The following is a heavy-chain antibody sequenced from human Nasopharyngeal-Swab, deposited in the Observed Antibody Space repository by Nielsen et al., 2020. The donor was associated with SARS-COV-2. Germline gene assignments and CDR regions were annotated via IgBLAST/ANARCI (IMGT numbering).Heavy chain of an antibody. CDR2: ISAYNGNT. D-gene: IGHD3-9*01. V-gene: IGHV1-18*01. Sequence: ASVKVSCKASGYTFTSYGISWVRQAPGQGLEWMGWISAYNGNTNYAQKLQGRVTMTTDTSTSTAYVGLRSLRSDDTAVYYCARGYFDWLYLDYWGQGTLVTVSS. CDR3: ARGYFDWLYLDY. CDR1: GYTFTSYG. J-gene: IGHJ4*02.